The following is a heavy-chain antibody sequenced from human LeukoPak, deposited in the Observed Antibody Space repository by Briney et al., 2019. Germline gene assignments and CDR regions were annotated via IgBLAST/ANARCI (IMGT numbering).Heavy chain of an antibody. D-gene: IGHD3-9*01. CDR3: ARDAGYDILTGYYKGIEYFDY. CDR1: GYTFTSYG. V-gene: IGHV1-18*01. J-gene: IGHJ4*02. CDR2: ISAYNGNT. Sequence: GASVKVSCKASGYTFTSYGISWVRQAPGQGLEWMGWISAYNGNTNYAQKLQGSVTMTTDTSTSTAYMELRSLRSDDTAVYYCARDAGYDILTGYYKGIEYFDYWGQGTLVTVSS.